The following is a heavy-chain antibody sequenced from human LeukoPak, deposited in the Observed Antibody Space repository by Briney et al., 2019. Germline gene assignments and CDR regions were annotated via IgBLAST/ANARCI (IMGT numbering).Heavy chain of an antibody. CDR3: ARGTSVAAAGTDWFDP. V-gene: IGHV1-24*01. CDR1: GYTLTELS. CDR2: FDPEDGET. D-gene: IGHD6-13*01. Sequence: GASVKVSCKVSGYTLTELSMHWVRQAPGKGLEWMGGFDPEDGETIYAQKFQGRVTMTTDTSTSTAYMELRSLRSDDTAVYYCARGTSVAAAGTDWFDPWGRGTLVTVSS. J-gene: IGHJ5*02.